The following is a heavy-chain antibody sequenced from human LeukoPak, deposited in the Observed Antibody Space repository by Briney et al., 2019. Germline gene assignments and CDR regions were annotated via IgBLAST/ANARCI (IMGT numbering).Heavy chain of an antibody. CDR3: AREAKRGFGRYYYYYGMDV. Sequence: SQTLSLTCTVSGGSISSGDYYWSWIRQPPGKGLEWIGYIYYSGSTYYNPSLKSRVTISVDTSKNQFSLKLSSVTAADTAVYYCAREAKRGFGRYYYYYGMDVWGQGTTVTVSS. J-gene: IGHJ6*02. CDR2: IYYSGST. V-gene: IGHV4-30-4*01. CDR1: GGSISSGDYY. D-gene: IGHD3-10*01.